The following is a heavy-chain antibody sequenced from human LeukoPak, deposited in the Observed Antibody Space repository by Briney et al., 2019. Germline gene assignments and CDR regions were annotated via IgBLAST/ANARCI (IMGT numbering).Heavy chain of an antibody. V-gene: IGHV1-18*01. D-gene: IGHD2-2*01. J-gene: IGHJ5*02. CDR3: ARDRSGCSSTSCHMPYKWFDP. CDR1: GYTFTSYG. Sequence: ASVKVSCKASGYTFTSYGISWVRQAPGQGLEWMGWISAYNGNTNYAQKLQGRVTMTTDTSTSTAYMELRSLRSDDTAVYYCARDRSGCSSTSCHMPYKWFDPWGQGTLVTVSS. CDR2: ISAYNGNT.